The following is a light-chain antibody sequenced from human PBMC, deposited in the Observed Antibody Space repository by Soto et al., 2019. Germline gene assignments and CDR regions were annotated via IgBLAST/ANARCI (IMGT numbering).Light chain of an antibody. J-gene: IGLJ2*01. CDR1: SSNIGAGYD. V-gene: IGLV1-40*01. CDR3: QSYDNTLSYDSSLSASV. CDR2: GNY. Sequence: HSVLTQPPSVSGAPGQSITISCTGTSSNIGAGYDVHWYQQLPGSDPKLLIYGNYNRPSGVPDRISGSKSATSASLSIAGLQAEDEGDYYCQSYDNTLSYDSSLSASVFGGGTKVTVL.